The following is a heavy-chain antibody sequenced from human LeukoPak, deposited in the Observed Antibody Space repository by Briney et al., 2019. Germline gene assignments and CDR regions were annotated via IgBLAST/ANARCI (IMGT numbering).Heavy chain of an antibody. J-gene: IGHJ4*02. CDR2: LSYDGSNK. Sequence: GGSLRLSCAASGFTFSTYGMHWVRQAPGKGLEWVAVLSYDGSNKYYAESVKGRFTISRDNSKNTLYLQMDSLRPEDTAVYYCARAMTAMVLDYWGQGTLVTVSS. V-gene: IGHV3-30*03. CDR1: GFTFSTYG. CDR3: ARAMTAMVLDY. D-gene: IGHD5-18*01.